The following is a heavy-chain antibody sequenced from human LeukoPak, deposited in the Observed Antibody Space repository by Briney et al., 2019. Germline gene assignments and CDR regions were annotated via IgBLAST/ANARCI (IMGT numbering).Heavy chain of an antibody. J-gene: IGHJ4*02. V-gene: IGHV4-59*01. CDR1: GGSINSYY. D-gene: IGHD5-18*01. Sequence: SETLSLTCTVSGGSINSYYLNWIRQPPGRGLEWIGYIYYSGSTNYNPSLKSRVTISIDTSKNQFSLKLSSVTAADTAVYYCARDRGGYTYSHDYWGQGTLVTVSS. CDR3: ARDRGGYTYSHDY. CDR2: IYYSGST.